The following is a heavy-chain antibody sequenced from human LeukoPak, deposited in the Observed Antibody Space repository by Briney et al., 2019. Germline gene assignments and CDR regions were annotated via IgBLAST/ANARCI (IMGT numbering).Heavy chain of an antibody. CDR2: ISGNGGST. CDR1: GFTFSSYA. D-gene: IGHD6-13*01. CDR3: AKYRSAWSFDY. V-gene: IGHV3-23*01. J-gene: IGHJ4*02. Sequence: PGGSLRLSCAASGFTFSSYALTWVRQAPGKGLEWVSAISGNGGSTNYADSVKGRFTISRDNSKTTLYLQVNSLRAEDTAVYYCAKYRSAWSFDYWGQGTLVTVSS.